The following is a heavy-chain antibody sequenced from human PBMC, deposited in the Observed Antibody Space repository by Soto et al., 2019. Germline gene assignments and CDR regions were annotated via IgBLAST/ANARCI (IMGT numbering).Heavy chain of an antibody. CDR2: ISYDGSNK. Sequence: GESLRLSCAASGFTFSSYGMHWVRQAPGKGLEWVAVISYDGSNKYYADSVKGRFTISRDNSKNTLYLQMNSLRAEDTAVYYCAKDFEIVVSTTPREDYYGMDVWGQGTTVTVSS. V-gene: IGHV3-30*18. D-gene: IGHD3-22*01. J-gene: IGHJ6*02. CDR3: AKDFEIVVSTTPREDYYGMDV. CDR1: GFTFSSYG.